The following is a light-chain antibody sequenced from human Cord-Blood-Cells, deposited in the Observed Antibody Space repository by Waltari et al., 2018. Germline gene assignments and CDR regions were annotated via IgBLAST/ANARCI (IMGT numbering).Light chain of an antibody. CDR3: SSYTSSSTRV. CDR1: SSDVGGYNY. CDR2: EFS. J-gene: IGLJ1*01. Sequence: QSALTQPASVSGSPGQSITISCTGTSSDVGGYNYVSRYQQHPGKAPKLMIYEFSNRPSGVSNSFSGSKSGNTASLTISGLQAEDEADYYCSSYTSSSTRVFGTGTKVTVL. V-gene: IGLV2-14*01.